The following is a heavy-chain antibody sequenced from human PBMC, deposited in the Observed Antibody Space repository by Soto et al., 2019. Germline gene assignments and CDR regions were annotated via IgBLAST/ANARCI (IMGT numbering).Heavy chain of an antibody. CDR1: GFPFNSFA. CDR3: ATRYSSGWSRYNWFGP. D-gene: IGHD6-19*01. J-gene: IGHJ5*02. CDR2: ISGSGGIS. Sequence: QSGGSLRLSCAASGFPFNSFAMSWVRQAPGRGLEWVSIISGSGGISYYSDSVRGRFTISRDNSKSTLYLQMNGLRDDDTAVYFCATRYSSGWSRYNWFGPWGQGTLVTVSS. V-gene: IGHV3-23*01.